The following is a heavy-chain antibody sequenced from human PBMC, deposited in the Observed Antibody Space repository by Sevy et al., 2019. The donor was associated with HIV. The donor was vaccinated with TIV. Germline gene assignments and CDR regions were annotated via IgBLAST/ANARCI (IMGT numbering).Heavy chain of an antibody. V-gene: IGHV3-74*01. CDR3: AREKLHPRGHYGIDV. Sequence: SGCLRLSCELSGFTFSGYWIHCIRQSPGKGLVWVSHVTGGETNSAYSVKGRFSITTYYAKNTIYLQMNSLSVEEPAVYFCAREKLHPRGHYGIDVWGQGTQVIVSS. J-gene: IGHJ6*02. CDR1: GFTFSGYW. D-gene: IGHD3-10*01. CDR2: VTGGET.